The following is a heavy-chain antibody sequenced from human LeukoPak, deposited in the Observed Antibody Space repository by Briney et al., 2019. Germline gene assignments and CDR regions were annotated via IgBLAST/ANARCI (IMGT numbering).Heavy chain of an antibody. CDR3: ARGSADCSGGSCYRGVRVY. J-gene: IGHJ4*02. D-gene: IGHD2-15*01. V-gene: IGHV3-21*01. Sequence: GGSLRLSCAASGFTFSSYSMNWVRQAPGKGLEWVSSISSSSSYIYYADSVKGRFTISRDNAKNSLYLQMNSLRDEDTAVYYCARGSADCSGGSCYRGVRVYWGQGTLVTVSS. CDR2: ISSSSSYI. CDR1: GFTFSSYS.